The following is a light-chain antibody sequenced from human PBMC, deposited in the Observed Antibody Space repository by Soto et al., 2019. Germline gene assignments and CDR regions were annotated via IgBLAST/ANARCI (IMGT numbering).Light chain of an antibody. V-gene: IGLV1-44*01. CDR2: SNT. Sequence: QLVLTQPPSASGTPGQTIAISCSGGSSNIGSHTVNWYQQLPGTAPRLLIYSNTQRPSGVPDRFSGSKSGTSASLAISGLQSEYEGVYYCAAWDDSLNGVVFGGGTKLTVL. CDR1: SSNIGSHT. CDR3: AAWDDSLNGVV. J-gene: IGLJ2*01.